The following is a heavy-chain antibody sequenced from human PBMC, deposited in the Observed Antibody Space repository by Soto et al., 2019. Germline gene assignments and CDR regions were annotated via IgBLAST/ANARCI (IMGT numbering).Heavy chain of an antibody. D-gene: IGHD2-15*01. CDR2: ISATGGGT. J-gene: IGHJ5*02. CDR1: GFTLGNAW. V-gene: IGHV3-23*01. CDR3: VTDRRAGGNSPFYFDV. Sequence: GGSLRLSCAASGFTLGNAWMSWVRQAPGNGLEWVSLISATGGGTYYADSVTGRFSISRDNSKNTLYLQMNSLRAEDTDVYYCVTDRRAGGNSPFYFDVWGQGAQVTVSS.